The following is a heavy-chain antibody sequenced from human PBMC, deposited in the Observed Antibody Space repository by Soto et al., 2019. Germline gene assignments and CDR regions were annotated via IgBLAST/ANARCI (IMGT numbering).Heavy chain of an antibody. D-gene: IGHD6-13*01. J-gene: IGHJ5*02. Sequence: GGSLRLSCAASGFTFSSYAMSWVRQAPGKGLEWVSAISGSVGSTYYADSVKGRFTISRDNSKYTLYLQMSSLRAEDTAVYYCAKDWYSSSWKVNWFDPWGQGTLVTVSS. CDR2: ISGSVGST. CDR3: AKDWYSSSWKVNWFDP. CDR1: GFTFSSYA. V-gene: IGHV3-23*01.